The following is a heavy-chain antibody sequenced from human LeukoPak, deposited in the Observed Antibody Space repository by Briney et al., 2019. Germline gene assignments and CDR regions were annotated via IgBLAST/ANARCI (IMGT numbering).Heavy chain of an antibody. CDR3: ARDPDYGDYGFDP. J-gene: IGHJ5*02. V-gene: IGHV3-7*01. Sequence: GGSLRLSCAASGFTFSRYWMTWVRQAPGKGLEWVANMKQDGSERYYVDSVKGRFTISRGNAKNSLYLQMDSLRAEDTAVYYCARDPDYGDYGFDPWGQGTLVTVSS. D-gene: IGHD4-17*01. CDR2: MKQDGSER. CDR1: GFTFSRYW.